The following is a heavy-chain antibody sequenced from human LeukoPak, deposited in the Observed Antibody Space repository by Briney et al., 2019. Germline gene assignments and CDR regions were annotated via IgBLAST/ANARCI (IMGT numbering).Heavy chain of an antibody. J-gene: IGHJ6*03. V-gene: IGHV3-11*04. CDR1: GFTFSDYS. Sequence: PGGSLRLSCAASGFTFSDYSMSWVRQAPGKGLEWISYTDHSGNTIKYADSVKGRFSISRDNAKNTLYLQMHSLRDEDTAVYYCARDTGGDTAMIFGYYMDVWGKGTTVSVSS. CDR3: ARDTGGDTAMIFGYYMDV. CDR2: TDHSGNTI. D-gene: IGHD5-18*01.